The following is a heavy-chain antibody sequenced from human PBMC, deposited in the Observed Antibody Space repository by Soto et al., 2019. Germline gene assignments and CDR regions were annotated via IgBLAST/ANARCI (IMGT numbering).Heavy chain of an antibody. Sequence: QVQLVQSAAEVKKPGASVKVSCKASGYTLTNYAISWVRQAPGQGPEWMGWINTYNGNSNYAQKFQGRVXXTXDXXTNTASMELRSLTSDDTAVYYCARDCTGGSCFCIYWGQGTLVTVSS. CDR3: ARDCTGGSCFCIY. CDR2: INTYNGNS. V-gene: IGHV1-18*01. D-gene: IGHD2-15*01. CDR1: GYTLTNYA. J-gene: IGHJ4*02.